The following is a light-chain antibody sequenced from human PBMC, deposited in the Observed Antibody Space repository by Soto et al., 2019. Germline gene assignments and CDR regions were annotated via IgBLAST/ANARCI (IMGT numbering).Light chain of an antibody. CDR1: QNIYTW. V-gene: IGKV1-5*03. Sequence: DIQMTQSPSTLSASVGDRVTITCRASQNIYTWLAWNQQKPGKAPKLLLYKASNLESGVPSRFSGSGSGTEFTLTISSLQPDDFATYYCQQYNSFPWTFGQVTKVEIK. J-gene: IGKJ1*01. CDR2: KAS. CDR3: QQYNSFPWT.